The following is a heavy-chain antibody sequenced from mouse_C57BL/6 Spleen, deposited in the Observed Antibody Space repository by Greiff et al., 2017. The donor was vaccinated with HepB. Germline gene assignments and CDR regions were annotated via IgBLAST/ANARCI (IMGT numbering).Heavy chain of an antibody. Sequence: VQLQQSGPELVKPGASVKISCKASGYAFSSSWMNWVKQRPGKGLEWIGRIYPGDGDTNYNGKFKGKATLTADKSSSTAYMQLSSLTSEDSAVYFCTRFWTTLGGDYWGQGTSVTVSS. CDR1: GYAFSSSW. CDR2: IYPGDGDT. J-gene: IGHJ4*01. D-gene: IGHD1-1*01. CDR3: TRFWTTLGGDY. V-gene: IGHV1-82*01.